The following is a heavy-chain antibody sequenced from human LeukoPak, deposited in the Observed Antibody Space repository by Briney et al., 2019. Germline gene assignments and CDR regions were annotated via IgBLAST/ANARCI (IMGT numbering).Heavy chain of an antibody. D-gene: IGHD3-9*01. V-gene: IGHV3-9*01. CDR3: AKDPNYDILTGPPPLFDY. Sequence: GGSLRLSCAASGFTFDDYAMHWVRQAPGKGLEWVSGISWNSGSIGYADSVKGRFTISRDNAKNSLYLQMNSLRAKDTALYYCAKDPNYDILTGPPPLFDYWGQGTLVTVSS. J-gene: IGHJ4*02. CDR2: ISWNSGSI. CDR1: GFTFDDYA.